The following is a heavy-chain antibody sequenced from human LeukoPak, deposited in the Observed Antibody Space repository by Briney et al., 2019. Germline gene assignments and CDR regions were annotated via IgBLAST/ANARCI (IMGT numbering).Heavy chain of an antibody. J-gene: IGHJ6*02. CDR1: GYTFTSYG. Sequence: GASVKVSCKASGYTFTSYGISWVRQAPGQGLEWMGWISAYNGNTNYAQKLQGRVTMTTDTSTSTAYMELRSLRSDDTAVYYCARDRWELPSSPDYYYYGMDVWGQGTTVTVSS. V-gene: IGHV1-18*01. CDR3: ARDRWELPSSPDYYYYGMDV. CDR2: ISAYNGNT. D-gene: IGHD1-26*01.